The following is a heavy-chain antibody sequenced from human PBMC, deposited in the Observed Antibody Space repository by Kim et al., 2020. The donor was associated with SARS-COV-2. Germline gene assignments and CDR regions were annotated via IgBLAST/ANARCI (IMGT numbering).Heavy chain of an antibody. J-gene: IGHJ6*02. CDR3: ARAGNAGMDV. CDR2: EK. Sequence: EKYYVDSVKGRFTISRDNAKNSLYLQMNSLRAEDTAVYYCARAGNAGMDVWGQGTTVTVSS. V-gene: IGHV3-7*03.